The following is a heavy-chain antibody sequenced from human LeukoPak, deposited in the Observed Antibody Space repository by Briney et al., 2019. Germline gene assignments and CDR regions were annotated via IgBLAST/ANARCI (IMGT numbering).Heavy chain of an antibody. CDR1: GGSFSGYY. CDR2: INHSGST. CDR3: ARRRPSHYDDSSGYFRAFDY. V-gene: IGHV4-34*01. D-gene: IGHD3-22*01. Sequence: SETLSLTCAVYGGSFSGYYWSWIRQPPGKGLEWIGEINHSGSTNYNPSLKSRVTISVDTSKNQFSLKLSSVSAADTAVYYCARRRPSHYDDSSGYFRAFDYWGQGTLVTASS. J-gene: IGHJ4*02.